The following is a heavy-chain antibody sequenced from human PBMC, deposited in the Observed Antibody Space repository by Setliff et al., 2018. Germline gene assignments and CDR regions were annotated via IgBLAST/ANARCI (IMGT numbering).Heavy chain of an antibody. J-gene: IGHJ4*02. CDR1: DGSFSGYY. CDR3: ARGLNSVSWTFAY. D-gene: IGHD2-15*01. V-gene: IGHV4-34*01. CDR2: IDHSGNT. Sequence: SLTCAVYDGSFSGYYWSWIRQPPGKGLEWIGEIDHSGNTNYNPSLKSRVTIFVDTSKNQFSLKLNSVTAADTAIYYCARGLNSVSWTFAYWGQGSLVTVSS.